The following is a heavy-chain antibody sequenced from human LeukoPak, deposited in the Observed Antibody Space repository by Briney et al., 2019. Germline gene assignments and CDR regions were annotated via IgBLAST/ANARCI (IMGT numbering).Heavy chain of an antibody. CDR2: ISSSGSTI. CDR3: AKVRSSAYYPNDMDV. Sequence: GGSLRLSCAASGFTFSSYEMNWVRQAPGKGLEWVSYISSSGSTIYYADSVKGRFTISRDNAKNSLYLQMNSLRAEDTAVYYCAKVRSSAYYPNDMDVWGKGTKVTV. D-gene: IGHD3-22*01. J-gene: IGHJ6*03. CDR1: GFTFSSYE. V-gene: IGHV3-48*03.